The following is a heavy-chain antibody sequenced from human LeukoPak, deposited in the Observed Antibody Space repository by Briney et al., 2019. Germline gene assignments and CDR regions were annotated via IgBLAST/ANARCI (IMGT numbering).Heavy chain of an antibody. J-gene: IGHJ6*02. D-gene: IGHD4-17*01. Sequence: PGGSLRLSCVASGFPFSSYWMTWVRQAPGKGLEWVANIKQDGSKKSYVDSVKGRFTISRDNAKNSLYLQMNSLRAEDTAVYYCAREGGHGYGDIDYGMDVWGQGTTVTVSS. CDR1: GFPFSSYW. CDR3: AREGGHGYGDIDYGMDV. V-gene: IGHV3-7*01. CDR2: IKQDGSKK.